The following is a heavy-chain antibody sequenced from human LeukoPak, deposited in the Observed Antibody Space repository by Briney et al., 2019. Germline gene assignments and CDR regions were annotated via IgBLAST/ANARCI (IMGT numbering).Heavy chain of an antibody. V-gene: IGHV1-46*01. CDR1: GYTFTTYY. CDR3: ALYSSTWY. D-gene: IGHD6-13*01. Sequence: EASVKVSCKASGYTFTTYYIHWVRQAPGQGLEWMGIINPTGGSTTYAQKFQGRVTMTRDTSTSTVFMEVNSLRSEDTAVYHCALYSSTWYWGQGTLVTVSS. CDR2: INPTGGST. J-gene: IGHJ4*02.